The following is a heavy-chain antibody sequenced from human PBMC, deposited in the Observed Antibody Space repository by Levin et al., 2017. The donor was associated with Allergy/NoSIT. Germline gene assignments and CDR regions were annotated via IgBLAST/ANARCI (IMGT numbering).Heavy chain of an antibody. CDR2: IDPSGGPA. J-gene: IGHJ4*02. Sequence: ASVKVSCKATGYTFTRFYIHWVRQAPGQGPEWMGIIDPSGGPARYTEKFLGRVILTRDRSTTTVSMEISSLRPDDTAVYYCARGQKYDFWSGYRPDHYYFEYWGQGTLVTVSS. D-gene: IGHD3/OR15-3a*01. V-gene: IGHV1-46*01. CDR1: GYTFTRFY. CDR3: ARGQKYDFWSGYRPDHYYFEY.